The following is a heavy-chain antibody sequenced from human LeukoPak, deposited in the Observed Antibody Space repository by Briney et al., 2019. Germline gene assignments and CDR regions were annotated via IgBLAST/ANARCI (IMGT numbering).Heavy chain of an antibody. CDR1: GGSISSYY. J-gene: IGHJ5*02. Sequence: PETLSLTCTVSGGSISSYYWSWIRQPPGKGLEWIGYIYYTGSTNYNPSLKSRVTISADMSKNQFSLKLTSVTAADTAVYYCAKDRGHYSDSTGYYHNWFDPWGQGTLVTVSS. CDR3: AKDRGHYSDSTGYYHNWFDP. CDR2: IYYTGST. D-gene: IGHD3-22*01. V-gene: IGHV4-59*01.